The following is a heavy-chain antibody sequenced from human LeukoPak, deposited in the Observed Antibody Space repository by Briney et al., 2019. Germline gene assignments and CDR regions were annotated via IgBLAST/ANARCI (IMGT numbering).Heavy chain of an antibody. V-gene: IGHV3-30*03. CDR2: ISRDGSNK. J-gene: IGHJ4*02. CDR3: ARDRGRYYDSRGFYWGYYFDS. Sequence: GGSLRLSCAASGFIFSSYGMHWVRQAPGKGLEWVAVISRDGSNKYYADSVKGRFTISRDNSKDTLYLQMSSVRVDDTAVYYCARDRGRYYDSRGFYWGYYFDSWGQGILVTVST. D-gene: IGHD3-22*01. CDR1: GFIFSSYG.